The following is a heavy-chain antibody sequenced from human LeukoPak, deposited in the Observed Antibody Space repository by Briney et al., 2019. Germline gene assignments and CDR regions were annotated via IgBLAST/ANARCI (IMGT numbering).Heavy chain of an antibody. J-gene: IGHJ4*02. Sequence: GGSLRLSCAASGFTFSSYAMSWVRQAPGKGLEWVSAISGSGGSTYYADSVKGRFTISRDNSKNTLYLQMNSLRAEDTAVCYCANAADFWSGYYLCWGQGTLVTVSS. V-gene: IGHV3-23*01. CDR3: ANAADFWSGYYLC. CDR1: GFTFSSYA. D-gene: IGHD3-3*01. CDR2: ISGSGGST.